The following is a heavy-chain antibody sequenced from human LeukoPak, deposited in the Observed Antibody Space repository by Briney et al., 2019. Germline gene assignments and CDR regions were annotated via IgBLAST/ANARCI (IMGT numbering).Heavy chain of an antibody. Sequence: SSETLSLTCTVSGGSISSGDHYLSWIRQPPGKGLEWIGYIYYSGSTYYNPSLKSRVTISVDTSKNQFSLKLSSVTAADTAVYYCARGPDTAMVHFDYWGQGTLVTVSS. CDR2: IYYSGST. D-gene: IGHD5-18*01. J-gene: IGHJ4*02. CDR3: ARGPDTAMVHFDY. CDR1: GGSISSGDHY. V-gene: IGHV4-30-4*08.